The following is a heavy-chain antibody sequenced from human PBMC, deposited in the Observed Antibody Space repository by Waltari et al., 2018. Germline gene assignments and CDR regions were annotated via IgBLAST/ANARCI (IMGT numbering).Heavy chain of an antibody. CDR2: IASSSSIK. V-gene: IGHV3-48*04. D-gene: IGHD1-26*01. CDR3: ARDYHSGNSLAFDL. CDR1: GFTFSSHS. J-gene: IGHJ4*02. Sequence: EVQLVESGGGLVQPGGSLRLSCAASGFTFSSHSLNWVRQAPGTGLEWIAYIASSSSIKYYADSVKGRFTISRDNAKNSLYLHMNRLQAEDTAVYYCARDYHSGNSLAFDLWGQGTLVTVSS.